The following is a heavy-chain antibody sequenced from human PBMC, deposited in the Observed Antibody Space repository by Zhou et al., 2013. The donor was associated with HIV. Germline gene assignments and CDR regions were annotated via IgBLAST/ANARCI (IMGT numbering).Heavy chain of an antibody. CDR2: ISPYNGVT. V-gene: IGHV1-2*02. D-gene: IGHD3-22*01. CDR1: GYTFTGYY. CDR3: ARDRTDYYDSSAYYPNWFRP. Sequence: QVQLVQSGAEVKKPGASVKVSCKASGYTFTGYYIHWVRQAPGQGLEWMGWISPYNGVTNYAQRFHGRVTMTWDTSITTAHMELSRLSSDDTAVYYCARDRTDYYDSSAYYPNWFRPSGHGTLVTVSS. J-gene: IGHJ5*02.